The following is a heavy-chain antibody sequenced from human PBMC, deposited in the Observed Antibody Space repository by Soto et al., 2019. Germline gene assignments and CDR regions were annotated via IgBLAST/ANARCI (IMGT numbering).Heavy chain of an antibody. CDR3: ARSSGYYYSYWFDP. D-gene: IGHD3-22*01. V-gene: IGHV4-61*01. J-gene: IGHJ5*02. CDR2: IYYSGST. CDR1: GGSVSSGNYY. Sequence: PSETLSLTCTVSGGSVSSGNYYWSWIRQPPGKGLEWIGYIYYSGSTKYNPSLKSRVTISVDTSKNQFSLKLSSVTTADTAVYYCARSSGYYYSYWFDPWGQGTLVTVS.